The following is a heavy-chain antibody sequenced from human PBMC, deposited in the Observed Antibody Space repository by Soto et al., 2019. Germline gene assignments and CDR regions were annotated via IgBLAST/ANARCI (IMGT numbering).Heavy chain of an antibody. CDR1: GFTFDNVW. CDR3: TTLHSYGLDY. J-gene: IGHJ4*02. V-gene: IGHV3-15*01. Sequence: PWGSLRLSCATSGFTFDNVWMTWFRQAPGKGLEWVGHIKSKSDGGTPSYAAAVKGRFTISRDNAKNTVYVQMHSLKTEDTAVYYCTTLHSYGLDYWGQGALVTVSS. D-gene: IGHD5-18*01. CDR2: IKSKSDGGTP.